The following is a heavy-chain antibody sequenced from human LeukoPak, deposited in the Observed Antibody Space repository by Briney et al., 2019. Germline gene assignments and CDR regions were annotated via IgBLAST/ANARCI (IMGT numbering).Heavy chain of an antibody. CDR1: GFTFSTYW. CDR3: ARDLGYGALDP. V-gene: IGHV3-7*01. D-gene: IGHD4-17*01. CDR2: INPDGSQT. Sequence: GGSLRLSCAASGFTFSTYWMNWVRQAPGKGLEWVALINPDGSQTNYVDSVRGRLTISRDNAENSLYLQMNSLRAEDTAVYYCARDLGYGALDPWGQGTLVTVSS. J-gene: IGHJ5*02.